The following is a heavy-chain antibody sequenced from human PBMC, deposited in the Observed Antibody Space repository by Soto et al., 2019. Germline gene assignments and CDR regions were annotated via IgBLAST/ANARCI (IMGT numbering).Heavy chain of an antibody. CDR2: TWYDGIDK. D-gene: IGHD6-13*01. CDR3: AKDLSSSVDGFDI. Sequence: LRLSCAASGFSFSTYGMHWVRQAPGKGLEWVAGTWYDGIDKYYADSVRGRFTISRDNSEKTLYLQMSSLRADDTAIYYCAKDLSSSVDGFDIWGQGTKVTVSS. J-gene: IGHJ3*02. V-gene: IGHV3-33*06. CDR1: GFSFSTYG.